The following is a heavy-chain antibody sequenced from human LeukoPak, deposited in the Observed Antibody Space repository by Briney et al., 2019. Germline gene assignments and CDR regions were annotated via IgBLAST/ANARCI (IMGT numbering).Heavy chain of an antibody. J-gene: IGHJ4*02. Sequence: GGSLRLSCAASGFTFSSYEMNWVRQAPGKGLEWVSYISSSGSTIYYADSVKGRFTISRDNAKNSLYLQMNSLRAEDTAVYYCAREADYGDYNWGQGTLVTVSS. CDR3: AREADYGDYN. CDR1: GFTFSSYE. CDR2: ISSSGSTI. V-gene: IGHV3-48*03. D-gene: IGHD4-17*01.